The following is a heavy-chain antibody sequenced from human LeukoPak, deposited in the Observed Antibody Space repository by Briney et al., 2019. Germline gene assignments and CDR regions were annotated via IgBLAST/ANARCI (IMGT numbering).Heavy chain of an antibody. V-gene: IGHV3-23*01. J-gene: IGHJ6*02. CDR3: AKWSTIFGVVIAAHYYYYGMDV. CDR1: GFTFSSYA. Sequence: GGSLRLSCAASGFTFSSYAMSWVRQAPGKGLEWVSAISGIGGSTYYADSVKGRFNISRDNSKNTLYLQMNSLRAEDTAVYYCAKWSTIFGVVIAAHYYYYGMDVWGQGTTVTVSS. CDR2: ISGIGGST. D-gene: IGHD3-3*01.